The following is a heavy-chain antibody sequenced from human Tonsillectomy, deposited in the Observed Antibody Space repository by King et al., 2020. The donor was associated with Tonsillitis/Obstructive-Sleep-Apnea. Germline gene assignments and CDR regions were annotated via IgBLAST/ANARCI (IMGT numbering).Heavy chain of an antibody. CDR2: INPSDGIT. J-gene: IGHJ4*02. V-gene: IGHV1-46*01. Sequence: VQLVESGAEVKKPGASVRVSCKAYGYTFTRYYIHWLRQAPGQGLEWMGIINPSDGITTYAQRFQGRVTRTRDTATNTVHMELSSLRSEDTAVYYCARDDKDDRYFDYWGLGTLVTVSS. CDR1: GYTFTRYY. D-gene: IGHD2-15*01. CDR3: ARDDKDDRYFDY.